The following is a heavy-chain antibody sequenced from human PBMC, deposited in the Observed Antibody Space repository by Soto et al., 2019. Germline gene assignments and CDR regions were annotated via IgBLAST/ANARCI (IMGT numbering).Heavy chain of an antibody. CDR2: VSHDGRNT. CDR3: AEGGRQWLVTSEFNY. J-gene: IGHJ4*02. Sequence: VQLVESGGGVVQPGRSLRLSCAASGFTFSDYAMHWVRQAPGKGLEWVAVVSHDGRNTHYADSVKGRFTISRDSSKNTVSLEMTSLRAEETAVYYCAEGGRQWLVTSEFNYWGQGALVTVSS. V-gene: IGHV3-30*03. D-gene: IGHD6-19*01. CDR1: GFTFSDYA.